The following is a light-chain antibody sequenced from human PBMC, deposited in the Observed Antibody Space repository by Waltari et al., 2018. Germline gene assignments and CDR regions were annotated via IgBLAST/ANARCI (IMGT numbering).Light chain of an antibody. V-gene: IGKV1-33*01. CDR2: DAS. CDR1: QDISNY. Sequence: DIQMTQSPSSLSASVGDRVTITCQASQDISNYLNWYQQKPGKAPKLLIYDASNLETGVPSRFSGSGSGTDFTFTISSLQPEDIATYYCQQYDYLHLMYTFGQGTKLEIK. CDR3: QQYDYLHLMYT. J-gene: IGKJ2*01.